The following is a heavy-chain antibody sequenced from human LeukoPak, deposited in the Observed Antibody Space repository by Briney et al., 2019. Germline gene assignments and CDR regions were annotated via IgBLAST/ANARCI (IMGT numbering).Heavy chain of an antibody. CDR1: GYAFTSYA. CDR3: ARGVLWFGELDGMGY. CDR2: INTNTGNP. D-gene: IGHD3-10*01. J-gene: IGHJ4*02. Sequence: GASVKVSCEASGYAFTSYAMNWVRQAPGQGLEWMGWINTNTGNPTYAQGFTGRFVFSLDTSVSTAYLQISSLKAEDTAVYYCARGVLWFGELDGMGYWGQGILVTVSS. V-gene: IGHV7-4-1*02.